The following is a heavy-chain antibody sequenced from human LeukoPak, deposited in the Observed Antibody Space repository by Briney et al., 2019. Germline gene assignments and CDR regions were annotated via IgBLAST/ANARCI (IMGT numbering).Heavy chain of an antibody. CDR2: ISAYDGRT. CDR3: ARDPSNTVGRNIYFDY. V-gene: IGHV1-18*01. D-gene: IGHD1-14*01. CDR1: GFAFNKYG. Sequence: VASVKVSRKASGFAFNKYGFSWVRQAPGQGPEWLGWISAYDGRTNYAQNLQGRLTLTTDTSTTTAYMELRGLTSDDTAVYYCARDPSNTVGRNIYFDYWGQGTLVTVSS. J-gene: IGHJ4*02.